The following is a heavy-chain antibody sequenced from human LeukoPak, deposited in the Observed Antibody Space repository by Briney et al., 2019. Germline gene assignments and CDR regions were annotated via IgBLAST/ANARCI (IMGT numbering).Heavy chain of an antibody. J-gene: IGHJ4*02. CDR2: INHSGST. V-gene: IGHV4-34*01. Sequence: PSETLSLTCAVYGGSFSGYYWSWIRQPPGKGLEWIGEINHSGSTNYNPSLKSRVTISVDTSKNQFSLKLSSVTAAATAVYYCARGYDYGDYWGQGTLVTVSS. CDR3: ARGYDYGDY. CDR1: GGSFSGYY.